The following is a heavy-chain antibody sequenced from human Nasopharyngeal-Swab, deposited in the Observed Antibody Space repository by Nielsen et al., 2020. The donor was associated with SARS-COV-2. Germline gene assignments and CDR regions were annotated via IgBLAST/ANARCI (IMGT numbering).Heavy chain of an antibody. Sequence: SETLSLTCTVSGDSISSYYWSWIRQPPGKGLEWIGEINHSGSTNYNPSLKSRVTISVDTSKNQFSLKLSSVTAADTAVYYCARGGKFLVFGQRVGSWFDPWGQGTLVTVSS. D-gene: IGHD3-10*01. CDR2: INHSGST. J-gene: IGHJ5*02. V-gene: IGHV4-34*01. CDR1: GDSISSYY. CDR3: ARGGKFLVFGQRVGSWFDP.